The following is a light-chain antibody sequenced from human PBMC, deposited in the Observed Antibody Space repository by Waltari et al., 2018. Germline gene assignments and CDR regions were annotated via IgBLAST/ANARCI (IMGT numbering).Light chain of an antibody. CDR3: QQYYSTPQT. J-gene: IGKJ1*01. CDR1: QSVLYSSNNKTY. CDR2: WAS. V-gene: IGKV4-1*01. Sequence: DIVMPQPPDPLAVSLRDRATITRTSSQSVLYSSNNKTYLAWYQQKPGQPPKLLIYWASTRESGVPDRFSGSGSGTDFTLTISSLQAEDVAVYYCQQYYSTPQTFGQGTKVEIK.